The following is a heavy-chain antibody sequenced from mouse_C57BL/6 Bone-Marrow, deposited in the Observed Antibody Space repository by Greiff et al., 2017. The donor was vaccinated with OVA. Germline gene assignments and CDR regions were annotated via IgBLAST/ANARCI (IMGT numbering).Heavy chain of an antibody. CDR1: GFTFSSYG. Sequence: EVQGVESGGDLVKPGGSLKLSCAASGFTFSSYGMSWVRQTPDKRLEWVATISSGGSYTYYPDSVKGRFTISRDKAKNTRYQQMSILKSEDTAMYYCARHYYGSSYYWGQGTTLTVSS. D-gene: IGHD1-1*01. CDR3: ARHYYGSSYY. CDR2: ISSGGSYT. V-gene: IGHV5-6*01. J-gene: IGHJ2*01.